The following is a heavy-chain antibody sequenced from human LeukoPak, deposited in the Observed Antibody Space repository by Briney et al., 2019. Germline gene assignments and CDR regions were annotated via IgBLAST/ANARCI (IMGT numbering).Heavy chain of an antibody. CDR1: GFTFSSYS. D-gene: IGHD2-2*01. V-gene: IGHV3-21*01. Sequence: GGSLRLSCAASGFTFSSYSMNWVRQAPGKGLEWVSSMSSSSSYIYYADSMKGRFTISRDNAKNSLYLQMNSLRAEDTAVYYCARDPGEGRVPAANYWGQGTLVTDSS. CDR3: ARDPGEGRVPAANY. CDR2: MSSSSSYI. J-gene: IGHJ4*02.